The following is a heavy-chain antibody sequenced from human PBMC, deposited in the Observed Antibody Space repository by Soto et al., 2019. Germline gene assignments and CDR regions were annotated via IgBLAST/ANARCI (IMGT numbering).Heavy chain of an antibody. D-gene: IGHD3-22*01. CDR3: AKGVPGSSGYYYSLYYYGMDV. V-gene: IGHV3-23*01. J-gene: IGHJ6*02. CDR1: GFTFSSYA. Sequence: GGSLRLSCAASGFTFSSYAMSWVRQAPGKGLEWVSAISGSGGSTYYADSVKGRFTISRDNSKNTLYLQMNSLRAEDTAVYYCAKGVPGSSGYYYSLYYYGMDVWGQGTTVTV. CDR2: ISGSGGST.